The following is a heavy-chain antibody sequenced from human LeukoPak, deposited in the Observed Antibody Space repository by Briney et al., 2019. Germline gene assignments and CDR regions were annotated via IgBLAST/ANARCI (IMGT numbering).Heavy chain of an antibody. CDR1: GFTFSSYW. V-gene: IGHV3-74*01. Sequence: PGGSLGLSCAASGFTFSSYWMHWVRQAPGKGLVWVSRINSDGSSTSYADSVKGRFTISRDNAKNTLYLRMNSLRAEDTAVYYCARSSYSNGEANDYWGQGTLVTVSS. CDR2: INSDGSST. J-gene: IGHJ4*02. D-gene: IGHD4-11*01. CDR3: ARSSYSNGEANDY.